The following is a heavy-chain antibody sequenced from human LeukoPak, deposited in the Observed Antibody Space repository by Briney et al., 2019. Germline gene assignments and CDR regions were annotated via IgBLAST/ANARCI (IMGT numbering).Heavy chain of an antibody. D-gene: IGHD3-22*01. V-gene: IGHV3-53*01. CDR1: GLTVSSNC. CDR2: IYSGGNT. CDR3: ARRAGDYSHPYDY. Sequence: GGSLRLSCAASGLTVSSNCMSWVRQAPGKGLGWVSFIYSGGNTYYADSVKGRFTISRDNSKNTVHLQMNSLRAEDTAMYYCARRAGDYSHPYDYWGQGTLVTVSS. J-gene: IGHJ4*02.